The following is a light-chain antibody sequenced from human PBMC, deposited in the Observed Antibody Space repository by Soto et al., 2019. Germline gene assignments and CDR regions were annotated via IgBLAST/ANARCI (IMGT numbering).Light chain of an antibody. V-gene: IGKV3-15*01. CDR3: QQYDNWTPWT. Sequence: IVMTQSPATLSVSPGERATLSCRASQSVSSKLAWYQHKRGQAPRLLIYGASTRASGIPARFSGSGTGTEFNLTVSSLQSDDFAVYYCQQYDNWTPWTLGLGTKVEIK. J-gene: IGKJ1*01. CDR2: GAS. CDR1: QSVSSK.